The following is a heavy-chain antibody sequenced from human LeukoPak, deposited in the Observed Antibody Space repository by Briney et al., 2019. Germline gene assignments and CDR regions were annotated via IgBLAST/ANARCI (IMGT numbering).Heavy chain of an antibody. CDR3: AREVGSNGAFDY. D-gene: IGHD1-26*01. CDR2: ITSSSGYI. CDR1: GFPFSNYK. J-gene: IGHJ4*02. Sequence: PGGSLRLSCAASGFPFSNYKMNWVRQAPGKGLEWVSSITSSSGYIYYADSVKGRFTISGDNAKNSLYLQMNSLRPDDTAVYSCAREVGSNGAFDYWGPGTLVTVSS. V-gene: IGHV3-21*01.